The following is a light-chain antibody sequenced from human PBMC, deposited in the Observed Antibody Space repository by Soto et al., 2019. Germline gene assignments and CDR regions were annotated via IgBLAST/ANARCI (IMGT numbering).Light chain of an antibody. CDR3: QQRSNWPLT. CDR2: DAF. CDR1: QSVSYY. Sequence: EIVLTQSPATLSMSPGERATLSCRASQSVSYYLAWYQQKPGQAPRLLIYDAFNRATGIPARFSGSGSGTDFTLTISSLEPEDFAVYYCQQRSNWPLTFGGGTKVDIK. J-gene: IGKJ4*01. V-gene: IGKV3-11*01.